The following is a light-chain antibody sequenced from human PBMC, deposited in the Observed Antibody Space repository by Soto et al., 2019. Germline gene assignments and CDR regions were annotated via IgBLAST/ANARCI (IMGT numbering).Light chain of an antibody. CDR2: SYD. V-gene: IGLV1-44*01. CDR1: SSNLGDNT. J-gene: IGLJ1*01. Sequence: QLVLTQPPSASGTPGQRVNISCSTSSSNLGDNTVNWYQHVPGTAPKLLIYSYDQRPSGVPDRFSGSRSGTSASLAISGLQSEDEADYYCAAWDATLDGYVFGTGTKLTVL. CDR3: AAWDATLDGYV.